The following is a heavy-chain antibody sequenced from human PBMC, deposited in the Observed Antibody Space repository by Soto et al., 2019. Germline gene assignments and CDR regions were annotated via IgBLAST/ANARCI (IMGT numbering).Heavy chain of an antibody. V-gene: IGHV4-59*01. CDR2: IYYSGST. CDR1: GGSISSYY. Sequence: SETLSLTCTVSGGSISSYYWSWIRQPPGKGLEWIGYIYYSGSTNYNSSLKSRVTISVDTSKNQFSLKLSSVTAADTAVYYCARGDGVVVASTQGLLLDYWGQGTLVTVSS. J-gene: IGHJ4*02. CDR3: ARGDGVVVASTQGLLLDY. D-gene: IGHD2-15*01.